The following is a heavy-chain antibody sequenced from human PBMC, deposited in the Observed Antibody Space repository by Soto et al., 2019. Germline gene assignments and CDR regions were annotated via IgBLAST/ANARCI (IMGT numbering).Heavy chain of an antibody. J-gene: IGHJ6*03. CDR3: AKGVGALPNMDV. CDR1: GGSFSGYY. CDR2: INHSGST. V-gene: IGHV4-34*01. Sequence: SETLSLTCAVYGGSFSGYYWSWIRQPPGKGLEWIGEINHSGSTNYNPSLKSRVTISVDTSKNQFSLKLSSVTAADTAVYYCAKGVGALPNMDVWGKGTTVTVSS. D-gene: IGHD3-10*01.